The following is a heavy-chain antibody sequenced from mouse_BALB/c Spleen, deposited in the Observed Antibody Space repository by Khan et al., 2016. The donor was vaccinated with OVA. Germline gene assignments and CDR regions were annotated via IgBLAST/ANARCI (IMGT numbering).Heavy chain of an antibody. CDR1: GYSITSGYF. V-gene: IGHV3-6*02. Sequence: EVKLLESGPGLVKPSQSLSLTCSVTGYSITSGYFWNWIRQFPGNKLEWMGYIRYDGDSNYSPSLKNRLSITRDTSKNQFFLKLNSVTPEDTATYYVARGGSSGPAWFAYWGQGTLVTVSA. CDR3: ARGGSSGPAWFAY. CDR2: IRYDGDS. D-gene: IGHD3-1*01. J-gene: IGHJ3*01.